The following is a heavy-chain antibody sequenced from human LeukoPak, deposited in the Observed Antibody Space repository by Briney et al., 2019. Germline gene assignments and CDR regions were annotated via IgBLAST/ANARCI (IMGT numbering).Heavy chain of an antibody. CDR1: GFTFSSYA. D-gene: IGHD3-22*01. CDR3: TRGHYYDSSGYYDDY. Sequence: GGSLRLSCAASGFTFSSYAMHWVRQAPGKGLEWVAVISYDGSNTYYADSVKGRFTSSRDNSKNTLYLQLNSLRAEDTAVYYCTRGHYYDSSGYYDDYWGQGTLVTVSS. CDR2: ISYDGSNT. J-gene: IGHJ4*02. V-gene: IGHV3-30-3*01.